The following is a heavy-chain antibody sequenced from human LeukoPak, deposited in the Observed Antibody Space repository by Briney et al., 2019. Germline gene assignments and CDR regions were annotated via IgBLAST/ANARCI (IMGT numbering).Heavy chain of an antibody. D-gene: IGHD3-10*01. Sequence: PGGSLILSCAASGFTFSNAWMSWVRQAPGKGLEWVSAISGSGGSTYYADSVKGRFTISRDNSKNTLYLQMNSLRAEDTAVYYCARGGFGEFLAEVWFDPWGQGTLVTVSS. CDR2: ISGSGGST. V-gene: IGHV3-23*01. CDR3: ARGGFGEFLAEVWFDP. J-gene: IGHJ5*02. CDR1: GFTFSNAW.